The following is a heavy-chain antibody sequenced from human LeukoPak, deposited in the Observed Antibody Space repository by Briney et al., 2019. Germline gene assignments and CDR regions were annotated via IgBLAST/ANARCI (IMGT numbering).Heavy chain of an antibody. D-gene: IGHD2-2*01. Sequence: SETLSLTCTVSGGSISTNNYYWGWIRQPPEQRLEWIGSVYYSGDTYYNPSLKSRVTISVDTSKNQFSLKLSSVTAADTAVYYCARDLGYCTSTSCRYFDFWGQGTLVTVSS. J-gene: IGHJ4*02. V-gene: IGHV4-39*07. CDR3: ARDLGYCTSTSCRYFDF. CDR1: GGSISTNNYY. CDR2: VYYSGDT.